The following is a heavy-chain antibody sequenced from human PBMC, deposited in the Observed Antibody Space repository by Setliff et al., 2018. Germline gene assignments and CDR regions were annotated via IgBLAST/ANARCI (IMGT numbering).Heavy chain of an antibody. CDR3: VVQFLEWLLGGYMDV. J-gene: IGHJ6*03. CDR2: IHPWGGSSEST. D-gene: IGHD3-3*01. CDR1: GGPTIGYY. Sequence: SETLSLTCAVSGGPTIGYYWTWIRQAPGKGLEWIGYIHPWGGSSESTNYNPSLKSRVTISVDTSKNQSSLKLSSVTAADTAVYYCVVQFLEWLLGGYMDVWGKGTTVTVSS. V-gene: IGHV4-4*08.